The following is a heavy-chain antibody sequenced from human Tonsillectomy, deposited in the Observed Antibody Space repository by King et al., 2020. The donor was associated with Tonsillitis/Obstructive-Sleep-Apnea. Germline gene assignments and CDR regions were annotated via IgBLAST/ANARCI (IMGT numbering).Heavy chain of an antibody. J-gene: IGHJ4*02. D-gene: IGHD3-3*01. CDR1: GFTFTSSA. CDR2: IVVGSGNT. CDR3: AAAAIWSGSYYFDY. Sequence: QLVESGPEVKKPGTSVKVSCKASGFTFTSSAVQWVRQARGQRLEWIGWIVVGSGNTNYAQKFQERVTITRDMSTSTAYMELRSLGSEDTAVYYCAAAAIWSGSYYFDYWGQGTLVTVSS. V-gene: IGHV1-58*01.